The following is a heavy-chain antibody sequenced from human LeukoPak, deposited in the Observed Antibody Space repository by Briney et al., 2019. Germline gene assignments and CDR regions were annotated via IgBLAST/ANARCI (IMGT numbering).Heavy chain of an antibody. J-gene: IGHJ4*02. Sequence: SETLSLTCTVSGGSIRSYYWSWIRPPPGKGLEWIGFFSYSGSTNYNPSLRSRVIISVDTSKNQFSLKLNSVTAADTAVYYCARHLDSGYDYWNYWGQGILVTVSS. CDR2: FSYSGST. CDR3: ARHLDSGYDYWNY. V-gene: IGHV4-59*08. CDR1: GGSIRSYY. D-gene: IGHD5-12*01.